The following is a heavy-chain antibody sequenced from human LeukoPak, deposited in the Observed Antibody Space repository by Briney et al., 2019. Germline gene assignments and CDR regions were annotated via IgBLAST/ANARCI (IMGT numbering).Heavy chain of an antibody. Sequence: PSETVSLTCTVSGGSISSYYWSWIRQPPGKGLEWIGYIYYSGSTNYNPSLKSRVTISVDTSKNQFSLKLSSVTAADTAVYYCARDTETVGAKEVWYFDLWGRGTLVTVSS. CDR3: ARDTETVGAKEVWYFDL. J-gene: IGHJ2*01. D-gene: IGHD1-26*01. V-gene: IGHV4-59*01. CDR1: GGSISSYY. CDR2: IYYSGST.